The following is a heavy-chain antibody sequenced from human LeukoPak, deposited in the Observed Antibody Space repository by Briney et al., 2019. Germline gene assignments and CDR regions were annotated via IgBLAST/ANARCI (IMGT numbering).Heavy chain of an antibody. CDR2: ISAYNGNS. Sequence: ASVKVSCKASGYTFTTYNINWVRQAPGQGLEWMGWISAYNGNSKYVRKLQGRVSMTTDTSTSTAYMDLRSLRSDDTAVYYCARDLITMVRGVSDAFDIWGQGTMVTVSS. V-gene: IGHV1-18*01. CDR3: ARDLITMVRGVSDAFDI. J-gene: IGHJ3*02. CDR1: GYTFTTYN. D-gene: IGHD3-10*01.